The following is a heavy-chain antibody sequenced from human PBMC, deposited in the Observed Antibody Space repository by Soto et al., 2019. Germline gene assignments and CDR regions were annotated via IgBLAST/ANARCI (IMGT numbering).Heavy chain of an antibody. V-gene: IGHV3-23*01. CDR2: ISGSGGST. Sequence: EVQLLESGGGLVQPGGSLRLSCAASGFTFSSYAMSWVRQAPGKGLEWVSAISGSGGSTYYADSVKGRFTISRENSKNTLYLQMNSLRAEDTAVYYCAKVQQDTAMVIDYYYYMDVWGKGTTVTVSS. J-gene: IGHJ6*03. CDR1: GFTFSSYA. CDR3: AKVQQDTAMVIDYYYYMDV. D-gene: IGHD5-18*01.